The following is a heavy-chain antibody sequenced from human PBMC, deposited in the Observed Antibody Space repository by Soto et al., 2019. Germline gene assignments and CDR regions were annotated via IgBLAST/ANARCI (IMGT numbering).Heavy chain of an antibody. CDR1: GTAITNGGYF. CDR3: ARASGYTYPPAYGLAV. D-gene: IGHD5-12*01. CDR2: AHYTRDT. Sequence: QVQLQESGPGLVKPSQTLSLNCTVSGTAITNGGYFWTWIRQLPGKGLEWIGCAHYTRDTYYSPSLKSRVTISVDTSKSQFSLKLSSVTAADTAVYYCARASGYTYPPAYGLAVWGQGTTVTVSS. V-gene: IGHV4-31*03. J-gene: IGHJ6*02.